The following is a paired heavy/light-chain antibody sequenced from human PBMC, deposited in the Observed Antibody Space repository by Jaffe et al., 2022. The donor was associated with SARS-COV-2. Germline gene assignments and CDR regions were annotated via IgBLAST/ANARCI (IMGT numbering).Heavy chain of an antibody. D-gene: IGHD6-13*01. CDR1: GYTFTGYY. Sequence: QVQLVQSGAEVKKPGASVKVSCKASGYTFTGYYMHWVRQAPGQGLEWMGRINPNSGGTNYAQKFQGRVTMTRDTSISTAYMELSRLRSDDTAVYYCARERSIAAADDQYYYYYYGMDVWGQGTTVTVSS. J-gene: IGHJ6*02. V-gene: IGHV1-2*06. CDR2: INPNSGGT. CDR3: ARERSIAAADDQYYYYYYGMDV.
Light chain of an antibody. CDR3: MQALQTPPEYT. CDR2: LGS. J-gene: IGKJ2*01. Sequence: DIVMTQSPLSLPVTPGEPASISCRSSQSLLHSNGYNYLDWYLQKPGQSPQLLIYLGSNRASGVPDRFSGSGSGTDFTLKISRVEAEDVGVYYCMQALQTPPEYTFGQGTKLEIK. CDR1: QSLLHSNGYNY. V-gene: IGKV2-28*01.